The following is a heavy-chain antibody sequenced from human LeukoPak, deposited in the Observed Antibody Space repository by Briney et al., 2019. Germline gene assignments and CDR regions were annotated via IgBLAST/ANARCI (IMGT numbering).Heavy chain of an antibody. J-gene: IGHJ6*03. D-gene: IGHD3-3*01. CDR1: GYTFTSYG. CDR2: ISAYNGNT. Sequence: ASVKVSCKASGYTFTSYGISWVRQAPGQGLEWMGWISAYNGNTNYAQKLQGRVTMTRDMSTSTVYMELSSLRSEDTAVYYCARDRQKITIFGVVISYYYYMDVWGKGTTVTVSS. CDR3: ARDRQKITIFGVVISYYYYMDV. V-gene: IGHV1-18*01.